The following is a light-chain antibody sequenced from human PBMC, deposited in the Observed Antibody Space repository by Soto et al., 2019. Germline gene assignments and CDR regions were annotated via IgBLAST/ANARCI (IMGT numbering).Light chain of an antibody. J-gene: IGLJ2*01. V-gene: IGLV7-43*01. Sequence: QTVVTQEPSLTVSPGGTVTLPCASSTGPVTSDYYPNWFQQKPGQAPRALMYSTTKKHSWTPARFSGSLLGGKAALTLSGVQPEDEADYYCLLYYGAAVVFGGGTKVTVL. CDR2: STT. CDR3: LLYYGAAVV. CDR1: TGPVTSDYY.